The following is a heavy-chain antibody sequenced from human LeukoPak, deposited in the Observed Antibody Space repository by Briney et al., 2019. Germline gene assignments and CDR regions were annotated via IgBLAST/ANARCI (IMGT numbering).Heavy chain of an antibody. CDR2: IKGNADGGTT. J-gene: IGHJ4*02. CDR3: GELLRDY. V-gene: IGHV3-15*01. Sequence: GGSLRLSCATSGFTFPNAWMSWVRQAPGKGLEWVGRIKGNADGGTTDYGAPVKGRFTIPRDDSKNTLYLQMNSLKTDDTAVYYCGELLRDYWGQGTLVTVSS. D-gene: IGHD1-26*01. CDR1: GFTFPNAW.